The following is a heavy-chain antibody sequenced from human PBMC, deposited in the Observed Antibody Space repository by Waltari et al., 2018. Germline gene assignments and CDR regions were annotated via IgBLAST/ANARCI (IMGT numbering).Heavy chain of an antibody. Sequence: QLQMQESGPGLAKPSETLSLTCSVSGESISSSPYYWAWIRQPPGKGLEWIGSLYYGRTTNYNPSLTSRVTVSVDTSKNQLSLRLTSVTAADTAVYYCARGGSYHLDYWGQGTLVTVSS. D-gene: IGHD1-26*01. CDR1: GESISSSPYY. CDR3: ARGGSYHLDY. CDR2: LYYGRTT. V-gene: IGHV4-39*07. J-gene: IGHJ4*02.